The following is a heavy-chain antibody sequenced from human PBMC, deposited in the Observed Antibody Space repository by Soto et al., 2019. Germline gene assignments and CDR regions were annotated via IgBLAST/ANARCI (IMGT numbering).Heavy chain of an antibody. CDR1: GGTFSNYA. V-gene: IGHV1-69*15. CDR2: IIPIFGTT. D-gene: IGHD2-15*01. J-gene: IGHJ5*02. Sequence: QVQLVQSGAEVKKPGSSVKVSCKASGGTFSNYAITWVRQAPGQGREWLGRIIPIFGTTDYAQKFQGRVNITADESTTTAYMELSSLRSDDTAVYYCAKDGGRAGSFGKWFDPWGQGTLVTVSS. CDR3: AKDGGRAGSFGKWFDP.